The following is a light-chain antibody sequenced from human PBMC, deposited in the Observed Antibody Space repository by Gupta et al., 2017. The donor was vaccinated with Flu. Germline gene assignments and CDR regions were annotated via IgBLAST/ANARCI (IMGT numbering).Light chain of an antibody. J-gene: IGKJ2*01. CDR3: QQRSGLPMYT. CDR2: DAS. CDR1: QSVNIY. Sequence: SPGDRAILSCRASQSVNIYLAWYQQKPGQPPRLLMFDASKRAAGIPDRFSGSGSGTDFTLTISTLEPEDFAVYYCQQRSGLPMYTFGQGTKLEI. V-gene: IGKV3-11*01.